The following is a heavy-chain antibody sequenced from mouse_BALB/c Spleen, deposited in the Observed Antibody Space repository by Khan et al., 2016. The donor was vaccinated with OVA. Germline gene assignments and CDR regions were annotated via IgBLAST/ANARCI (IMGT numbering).Heavy chain of an antibody. CDR3: VRDGADHRNDGWFAY. J-gene: IGHJ3*01. D-gene: IGHD2-14*01. CDR2: INPSNGYT. Sequence: QVQLQQSGAELARPGDSVKMSCKASGYTFTSYTIHWIKKRPGQGLEWIGYINPSNGYTNYNQMFKDKATLTTDKSYTTAYLQLSSLTSDDSAVYNCVRDGADHRNDGWFAYWGQGTLVTVSA. V-gene: IGHV1-4*01. CDR1: GYTFTSYT.